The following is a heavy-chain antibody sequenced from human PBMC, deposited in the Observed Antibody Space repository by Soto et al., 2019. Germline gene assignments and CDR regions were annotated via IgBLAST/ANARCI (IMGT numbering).Heavy chain of an antibody. D-gene: IGHD5-12*01. V-gene: IGHV1-69*12. CDR2: IIPIYGTA. Sequence: QVQLVQAGAEVKKPGSSVKVSCKASGGTFSTYAISWVRQTPGQGLEWMGGIIPIYGTANYAQKFQGRLTMTADESTSTVYSELSSLRSDDTAVYYCAREDKPGGYTPPGTLGLDSWGQGTLVTVSS. CDR3: AREDKPGGYTPPGTLGLDS. CDR1: GGTFSTYA. J-gene: IGHJ4*02.